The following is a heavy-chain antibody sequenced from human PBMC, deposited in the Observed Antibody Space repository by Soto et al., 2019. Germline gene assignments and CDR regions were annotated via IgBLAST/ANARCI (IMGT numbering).Heavy chain of an antibody. Sequence: SETLSLTYTVSGGSISSGDYYWSWIRQPPGKGLEWIGYIYYSGSTYYNPSLKSRVTISVDTSKNQFSLKLSSVTAADTAVDYCARDADRTYGWFDPGGQGTLVPVSS. V-gene: IGHV4-30-4*01. CDR1: GGSISSGDYY. J-gene: IGHJ5*02. CDR2: IYYSGST. D-gene: IGHD3-10*01. CDR3: ARDADRTYGWFDP.